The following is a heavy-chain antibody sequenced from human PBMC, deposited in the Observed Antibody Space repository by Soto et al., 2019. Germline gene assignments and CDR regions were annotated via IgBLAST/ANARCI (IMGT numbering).Heavy chain of an antibody. Sequence: GGSLRLSCAASGFTFSSYAMSWVRQAPGKGVEWVSAISGSGGSTYYADSVKGRFTISRDNSKNTLYLQMNSLRAEDTAVYYCAKEDDYGASRYYYGMDVWGQGTTVTVSS. CDR1: GFTFSSYA. D-gene: IGHD4-17*01. J-gene: IGHJ6*02. CDR3: AKEDDYGASRYYYGMDV. CDR2: ISGSGGST. V-gene: IGHV3-23*01.